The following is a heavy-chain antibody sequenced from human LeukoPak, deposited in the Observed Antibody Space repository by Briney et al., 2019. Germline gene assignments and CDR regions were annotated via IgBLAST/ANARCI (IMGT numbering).Heavy chain of an antibody. CDR3: ARGRGVGAPYFDY. Sequence: PGGSLRLSCAASGFTFSSYAMSWVHQAPGKGLEWVSAISGSGGSTYYAGSVKGRFTISRDNSKNTLYLQMNSLRAEDTAVYYCARGRGVGAPYFDYWGQGTLVTVSS. J-gene: IGHJ4*02. V-gene: IGHV3-23*01. CDR2: ISGSGGST. CDR1: GFTFSSYA. D-gene: IGHD1-26*01.